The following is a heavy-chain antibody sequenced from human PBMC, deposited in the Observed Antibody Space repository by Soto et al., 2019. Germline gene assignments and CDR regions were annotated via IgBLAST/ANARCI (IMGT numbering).Heavy chain of an antibody. D-gene: IGHD2-2*02. CDR2: ISPYNGDT. CDR1: GYTFTLFG. Sequence: QVQLVQSGAEVKKPGASVTVSCTTSGYTFTLFGITWVRQATGQGLEWMGWISPYNGDTKYAEKLEGRVTLTTDTSTDTAYMELTSLTSDDTAEYYCARGGQYRYFDYWGQGTLVTVSS. V-gene: IGHV1-18*01. CDR3: ARGGQYRYFDY. J-gene: IGHJ4*02.